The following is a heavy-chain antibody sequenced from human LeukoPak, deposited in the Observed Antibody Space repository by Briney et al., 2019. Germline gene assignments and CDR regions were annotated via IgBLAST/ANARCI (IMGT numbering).Heavy chain of an antibody. CDR1: GGSLSGYY. Sequence: SETLSLTCAVYGGSLSGYYWSWIRQPPGKGLEWIGEINHSGSTNYNPSLKSRVTISVDTSKNQFSLKLSPVTAADTAVYYCARRPYYDILTGYYVDYWGQGTLVTVSS. D-gene: IGHD3-9*01. J-gene: IGHJ4*02. CDR3: ARRPYYDILTGYYVDY. CDR2: INHSGST. V-gene: IGHV4-34*01.